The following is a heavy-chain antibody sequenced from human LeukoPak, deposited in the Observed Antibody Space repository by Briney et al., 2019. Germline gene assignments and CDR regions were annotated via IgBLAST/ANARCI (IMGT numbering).Heavy chain of an antibody. V-gene: IGHV4-61*09. D-gene: IGHD5-18*01. J-gene: IGHJ4*02. CDR2: IYISGST. CDR3: ATVEKYSYGQSLYYFDY. Sequence: SETLSLTCNVSGGSISSGSYCWSWIRQPAGKGLEWIGHIYISGSTNYNPSLKSRVTISVDTSKNQFSLKLSSVTAADTAVYYCATVEKYSYGQSLYYFDYWGQGTLVTVSS. CDR1: GGSISSGSYC.